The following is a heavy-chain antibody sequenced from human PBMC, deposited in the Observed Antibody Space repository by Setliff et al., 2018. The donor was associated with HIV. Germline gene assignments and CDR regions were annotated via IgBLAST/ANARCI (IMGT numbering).Heavy chain of an antibody. V-gene: IGHV4-39*01. D-gene: IGHD3-22*01. J-gene: IGHJ5*02. CDR3: ARYRYYYDSSGYGRWFDP. CDR1: GGSIRSSSYY. Sequence: SETLSLTCTVSGGSIRSSSYYWGWIRQPPGKGLEWIGNIYYSGSTYYNPSLKSRVTISVDTSENQFSLRLNSVTAADTAVYYCARYRYYYDSSGYGRWFDPWGQGTLVTVSS. CDR2: IYYSGST.